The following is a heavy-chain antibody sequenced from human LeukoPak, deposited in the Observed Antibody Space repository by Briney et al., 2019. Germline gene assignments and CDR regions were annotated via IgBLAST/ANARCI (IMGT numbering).Heavy chain of an antibody. D-gene: IGHD2-2*01. V-gene: IGHV3-20*04. J-gene: IGHJ4*02. Sequence: GGSLRLSCAASGFTFDDYGMIWVRQAPGKGLEWVSGINWNGGSTGYADSVKGRFTISRDNAKNSLYLQMNNLRAEDTALYYCARGTSSTSFYRYWGQGTLVTVS. CDR3: ARGTSSTSFYRY. CDR2: INWNGGST. CDR1: GFTFDDYG.